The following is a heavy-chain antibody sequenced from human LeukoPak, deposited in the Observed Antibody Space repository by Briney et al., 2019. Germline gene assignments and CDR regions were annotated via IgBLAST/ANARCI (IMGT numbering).Heavy chain of an antibody. J-gene: IGHJ4*02. Sequence: GGSLRLSCAASGFTVSSSNYMNWVRQAPGKGLEWVSGIYTGGTTYYTDSVKGRFSISRDNPNNTLYLQMHSLRAEDTAVYYCAREISRFGIWGQGTLVTVSS. V-gene: IGHV3-66*01. CDR1: GFTVSSSNY. D-gene: IGHD3-16*01. CDR2: IYTGGTT. CDR3: AREISRFGI.